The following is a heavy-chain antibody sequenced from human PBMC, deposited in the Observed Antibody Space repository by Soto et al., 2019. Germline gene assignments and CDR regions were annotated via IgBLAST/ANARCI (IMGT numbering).Heavy chain of an antibody. CDR2: TSYSGST. CDR1: GGSISSSTYY. V-gene: IGHV4-39*01. Sequence: TSETLSLTCTVSGGSISSSTYYWGWIRQSSGKGLEWIGSTSYSGSTNYNPSLKSRVTISVDTSTNQFSLKLSSVTAADTAVYYCARHGLTLVRGIIITSWPDYWGQGTLVTVSS. D-gene: IGHD3-10*01. J-gene: IGHJ4*02. CDR3: ARHGLTLVRGIIITSWPDY.